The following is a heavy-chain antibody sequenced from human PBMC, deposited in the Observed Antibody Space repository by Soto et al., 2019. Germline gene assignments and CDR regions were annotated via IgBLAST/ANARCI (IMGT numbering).Heavy chain of an antibody. Sequence: SETRSLTCAVYGGPFSGYYWSWIRQPPGKGLEWIGYIYYSGSTNYNPSLKSRVTISVDTSKNQFSLKLTSVTAADTAVYYCARRYGGNFDYWGQGTLVTVSS. CDR3: ARRYGGNFDY. J-gene: IGHJ4*02. CDR2: IYYSGST. CDR1: GGPFSGYY. D-gene: IGHD1-26*01. V-gene: IGHV4-59*01.